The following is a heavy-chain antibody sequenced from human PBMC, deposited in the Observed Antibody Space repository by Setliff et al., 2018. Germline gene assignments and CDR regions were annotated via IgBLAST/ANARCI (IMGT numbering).Heavy chain of an antibody. Sequence: ASVKVSCKASGYTFTNYDISWVRQAPGQGLEWMGWISAYNGNTNYAQKLQGRVTMTTDTSTSTAYMELRSLRSDDTAVYYCARDHRVTTLDYWGQGTLVTVSS. J-gene: IGHJ4*02. CDR3: ARDHRVTTLDY. V-gene: IGHV1-18*01. CDR2: ISAYNGNT. D-gene: IGHD4-4*01. CDR1: GYTFTNYD.